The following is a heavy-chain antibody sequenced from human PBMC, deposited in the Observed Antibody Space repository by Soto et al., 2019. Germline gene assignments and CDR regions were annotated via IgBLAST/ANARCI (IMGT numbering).Heavy chain of an antibody. CDR1: GFTFSNYG. CDR2: ISYHGRDK. Sequence: VQLVESGGGVVQPGRSLRLSCAASGFTFSNYGMHWVRQAPGKGLAWVAVISYHGRDKYYADSVKGRFTISRDTSTNTLYLEMNSLRAEDTAVYYCAKDHLMTTVTTVGYWGQGTLVTVSS. J-gene: IGHJ4*02. V-gene: IGHV3-30*18. D-gene: IGHD4-17*01. CDR3: AKDHLMTTVTTVGY.